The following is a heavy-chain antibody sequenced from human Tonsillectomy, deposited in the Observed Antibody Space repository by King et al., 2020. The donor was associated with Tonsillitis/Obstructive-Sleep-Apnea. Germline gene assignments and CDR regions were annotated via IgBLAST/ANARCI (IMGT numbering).Heavy chain of an antibody. Sequence: QLVQSGAEVKKPGASVKVSCKASGYTFTSYCISWVRQAPGQGLEWLGWISAYNGNTNYAQKLQGRVNMTTDTSTSTDYMELRSLRSDDTAVYYCAREGGDIVATIVDYWGQGTLVTVSS. V-gene: IGHV1-18*01. CDR2: ISAYNGNT. D-gene: IGHD5-12*01. CDR3: AREGGDIVATIVDY. J-gene: IGHJ4*02. CDR1: GYTFTSYC.